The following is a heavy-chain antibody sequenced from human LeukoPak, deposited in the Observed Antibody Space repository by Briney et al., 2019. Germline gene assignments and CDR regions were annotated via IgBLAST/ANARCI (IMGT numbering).Heavy chain of an antibody. Sequence: GESLKVSCKASGYTFTGYYMHWVRPAPGQGLEWMGWINPNSGGTNYAQKFQGGVTMTRDTSISTAYMELSRLRADDTAVYYCARGYGDFDSWGQGTLVTVSS. J-gene: IGHJ4*02. V-gene: IGHV1-2*02. D-gene: IGHD4-17*01. CDR2: INPNSGGT. CDR1: GYTFTGYY. CDR3: ARGYGDFDS.